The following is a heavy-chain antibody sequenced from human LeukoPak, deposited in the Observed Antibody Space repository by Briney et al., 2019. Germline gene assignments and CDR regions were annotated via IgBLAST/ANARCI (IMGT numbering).Heavy chain of an antibody. D-gene: IGHD2-2*01. J-gene: IGHJ5*02. CDR3: ARERTYQLLGFDP. Sequence: SQTLSLTCTVSGGSISSGDYYWSWIRQPPGKGLEWIGYIYYSGSTYYNPSLKSRVTISVDTSKNQCSLKLSSVTAADTAVYYCARERTYQLLGFDPWGQGTLVTVSS. CDR2: IYYSGST. CDR1: GGSISSGDYY. V-gene: IGHV4-30-4*01.